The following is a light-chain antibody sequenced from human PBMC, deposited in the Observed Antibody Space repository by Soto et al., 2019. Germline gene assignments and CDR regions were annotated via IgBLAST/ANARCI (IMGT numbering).Light chain of an antibody. CDR3: SSYTTSSTLV. CDR1: NSNIGSTS. V-gene: IGLV1-44*01. Sequence: QSVLTQPPSASGTPGQSVTISCSGSNSNIGSTSVNWYQQVPGTAPKLLIYRDNQRPSGVPDRFSGSKSGTAASLAISGLQSEDEADYYCSSYTTSSTLVFGTGTKLTVL. J-gene: IGLJ1*01. CDR2: RDN.